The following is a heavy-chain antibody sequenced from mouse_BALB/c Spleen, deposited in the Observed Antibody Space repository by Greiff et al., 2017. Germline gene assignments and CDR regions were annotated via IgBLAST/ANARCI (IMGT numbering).Heavy chain of an antibody. CDR3: AITTVVARAMDY. D-gene: IGHD1-1*01. J-gene: IGHJ4*01. Sequence: EVLLVESGGGLVKPGGSLKLSCAASGFTFSSYAMSWVRQSPEKRLEWVAEISSGGSYTYYPDTVTGRFTISRDNAKNTLYLEMSSLRSEDTAMYYCAITTVVARAMDYWGQGTSVTVSS. V-gene: IGHV5-9-4*01. CDR1: GFTFSSYA. CDR2: ISSGGSYT.